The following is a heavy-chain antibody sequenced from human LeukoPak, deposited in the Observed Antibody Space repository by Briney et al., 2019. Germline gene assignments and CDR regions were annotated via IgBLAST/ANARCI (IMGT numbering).Heavy chain of an antibody. CDR2: INPSGGST. Sequence: GASVKVSCKASGYTLTSYYMHWVRQAPGQGLEWMGIINPSGGSTSYAQKFQGRVTMTRDMSTSTVYMELSSLRSEDTAVYYCARGGADQDFWSGYYQNWFDPWGQGTLVTVSS. V-gene: IGHV1-46*01. CDR3: ARGGADQDFWSGYYQNWFDP. CDR1: GYTLTSYY. J-gene: IGHJ5*02. D-gene: IGHD3-3*01.